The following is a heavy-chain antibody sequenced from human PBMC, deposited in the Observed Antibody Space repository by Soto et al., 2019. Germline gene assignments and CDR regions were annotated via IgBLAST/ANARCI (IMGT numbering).Heavy chain of an antibody. D-gene: IGHD1-26*01. J-gene: IGHJ4*02. Sequence: QVPLVQSGAEVKKPGASVKVSCKASGYTFTSYGLSWVRQAPGHGLEWMGWISAYNGNKKYAQNLQGRVTMTTDTATSTADMELRSLRSDDTAVYYCARDLGGSYYAPVDYWGQGTVVTVSS. CDR2: ISAYNGNK. V-gene: IGHV1-18*01. CDR1: GYTFTSYG. CDR3: ARDLGGSYYAPVDY.